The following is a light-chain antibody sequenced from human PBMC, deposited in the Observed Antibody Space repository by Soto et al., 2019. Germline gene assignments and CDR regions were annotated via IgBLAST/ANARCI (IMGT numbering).Light chain of an antibody. CDR2: DTS. Sequence: ELVMTQSPATLSVSPGDRATLSCRANQSVRSNLAWYQQRHGQAPRLLIYDTSTRATGVPTRFSGSRSGAEFTITINSLQSEDFAVYYCQPYNNWPLTFGGGTKVDIK. CDR1: QSVRSN. J-gene: IGKJ4*01. CDR3: QPYNNWPLT. V-gene: IGKV3-15*01.